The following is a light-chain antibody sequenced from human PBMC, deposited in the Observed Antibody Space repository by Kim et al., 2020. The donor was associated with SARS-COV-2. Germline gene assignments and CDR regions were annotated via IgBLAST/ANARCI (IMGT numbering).Light chain of an antibody. V-gene: IGLV3-19*01. J-gene: IGLJ2*01. Sequence: SSELTQDPAVSVALGQTVRITCQGDSLRSYYATWYQQKPGQAPVLVIYHKNSRPSVIPARFYASYSGNTAFFTITVAQAGDDAVYYCSSRESGINHVIFG. CDR3: SSRESGINHVI. CDR1: SLRSYY. CDR2: HKN.